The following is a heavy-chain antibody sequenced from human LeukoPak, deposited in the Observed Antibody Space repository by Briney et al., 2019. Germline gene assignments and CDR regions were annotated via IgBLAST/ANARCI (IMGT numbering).Heavy chain of an antibody. CDR1: GFTFSSYG. J-gene: IGHJ4*02. CDR2: ISYDGSNK. V-gene: IGHV3-30*18. D-gene: IGHD3-22*01. CDR3: AKVAVSSGYYPH. Sequence: GGSLRLSCAASGFTFSSYGMHWVRQAPGKGLEWVAVISYDGSNKYYADSVKGRFTISRDNSKNTLYLQMNSLRAEDTAVYYCAKVAVSSGYYPHWGQGTLVTVSS.